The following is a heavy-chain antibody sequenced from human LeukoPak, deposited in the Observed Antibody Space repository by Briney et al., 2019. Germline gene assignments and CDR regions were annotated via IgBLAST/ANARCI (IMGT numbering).Heavy chain of an antibody. D-gene: IGHD3-22*01. CDR3: ARVRDSSGYIEF. V-gene: IGHV4-34*01. J-gene: IGHJ4*02. CDR1: GGSFSGYY. Sequence: PSETLSLTCAVYGGSFSGYYWSWIRQPPGKGLEWIGEINHSGSTNYNPSLKSRVTISVDTSKNQFSLKLSSVTAADTAVYYCARVRDSSGYIEFWGKGTRVTVSS. CDR2: INHSGST.